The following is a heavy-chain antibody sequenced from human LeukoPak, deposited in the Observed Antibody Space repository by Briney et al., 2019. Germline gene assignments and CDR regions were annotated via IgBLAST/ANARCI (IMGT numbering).Heavy chain of an antibody. J-gene: IGHJ4*02. CDR1: GLTFSTRV. CDR2: VSHIESHNK. V-gene: IGHV3-30-3*01. Sequence: PGGSLRLSCTASGLTFSTRVMHWVRQAPGEGLEWVALVSHIESHNKQYADSVKGRFTISRDNSKNTLYLQMNSLRAEDTAVYYCAKDLDVDTAMVFEYWGQGTLVTVSS. CDR3: AKDLDVDTAMVFEY. D-gene: IGHD5-18*01.